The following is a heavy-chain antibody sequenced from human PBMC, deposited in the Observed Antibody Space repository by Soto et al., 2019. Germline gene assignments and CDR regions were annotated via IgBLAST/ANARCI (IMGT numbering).Heavy chain of an antibody. CDR3: AKGDGFSLAV. J-gene: IGHJ6*02. CDR2: TNTGGTT. CDR1: GFTVNSNY. D-gene: IGHD1-26*01. V-gene: IGHV3-53*02. Sequence: EVQVLATGGGLIQPGGSLRLSCAASGFTVNSNYMSWVRQAPGEGLQWVSITNTGGTTYYADSVKGRFTVSRDNSKNTLYLQMNSLSAEDTAVYYCAKGDGFSLAVWGQWTTVSVSS.